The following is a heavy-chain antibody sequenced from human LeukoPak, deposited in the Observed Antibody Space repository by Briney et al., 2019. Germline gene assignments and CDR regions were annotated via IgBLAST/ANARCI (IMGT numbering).Heavy chain of an antibody. J-gene: IGHJ4*02. CDR1: GYSISSGYY. D-gene: IGHD3-22*01. V-gene: IGHV4-38-2*02. CDR2: IYHSGST. Sequence: NPSETLSLTCTVSGYSISSGYYWGWIRQPPGKGLEWIGSIYHSGSTYYNPSLKSRVTISVDTSKNQFSLKLSSVTAADTAVYYCARGGHYYDSSGYYYWGQGTLVTVSS. CDR3: ARGGHYYDSSGYYY.